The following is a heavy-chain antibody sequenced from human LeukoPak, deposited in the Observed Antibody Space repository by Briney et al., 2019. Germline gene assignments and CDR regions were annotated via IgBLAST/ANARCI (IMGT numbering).Heavy chain of an antibody. CDR1: GGSISSSSYY. D-gene: IGHD5-18*01. Sequence: SETLSLTCTVSGGSISSSSYYWGWIRQPPGKGLEWIGSICYSGSTYYNPSLKSRVTISVDTSKNQFSLKLSSVTAADTAVYYCARLDTAMVNDYWGQGTLVTVSS. CDR3: ARLDTAMVNDY. CDR2: ICYSGST. J-gene: IGHJ4*02. V-gene: IGHV4-39*07.